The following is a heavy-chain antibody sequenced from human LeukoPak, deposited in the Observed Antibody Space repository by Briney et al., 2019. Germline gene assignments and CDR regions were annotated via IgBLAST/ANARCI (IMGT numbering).Heavy chain of an antibody. CDR3: ARFATQYSSGIHGMDV. CDR1: GYTFTGYY. D-gene: IGHD6-19*01. Sequence: VASVKVSCKASGYTFTGYYMHWVRQAPGQGLEWMGWINPNSGGTNYAQKSQGRVTMTRDTSISTAYMELSRLRSDDTAVYYCARFATQYSSGIHGMDVWGQGTTVTVSS. J-gene: IGHJ6*02. V-gene: IGHV1-2*02. CDR2: INPNSGGT.